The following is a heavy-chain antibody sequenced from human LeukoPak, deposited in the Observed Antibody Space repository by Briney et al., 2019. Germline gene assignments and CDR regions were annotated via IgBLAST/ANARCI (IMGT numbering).Heavy chain of an antibody. CDR2: INPNSGGT. V-gene: IGHV1-2*02. Sequence: ASVKVSCKASGYTFTSYYMHWVRQAPAQGREWMGWINPNSGGTNYAQKFQGRVTMTRDTSISTAYMELSRLRSDDTAVYYCAPFNYYDSSGYSDYWGQGTLVTVSS. CDR1: GYTFTSYY. D-gene: IGHD3-22*01. J-gene: IGHJ4*02. CDR3: APFNYYDSSGYSDY.